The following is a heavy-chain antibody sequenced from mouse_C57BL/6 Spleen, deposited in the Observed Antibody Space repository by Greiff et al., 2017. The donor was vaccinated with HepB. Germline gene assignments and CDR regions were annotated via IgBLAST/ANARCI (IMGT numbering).Heavy chain of an antibody. D-gene: IGHD3-2*02. CDR1: GYTFTSYW. CDR2: IHPNSGST. CDR3: AREDSSGYGY. V-gene: IGHV1-64*01. J-gene: IGHJ2*01. Sequence: ESGAELVKPGASVKLSCKASGYTFTSYWMHWVKQRPGQGLEWIGMIHPNSGSTNYNEKFKSKATLTVDKSSSTAYMQLSSLTSEDSAVYYCAREDSSGYGYWGQGTTLTVSS.